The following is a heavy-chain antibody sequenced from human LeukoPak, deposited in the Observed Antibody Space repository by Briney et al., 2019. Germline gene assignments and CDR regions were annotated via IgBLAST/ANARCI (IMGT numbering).Heavy chain of an antibody. D-gene: IGHD4-17*01. V-gene: IGHV1-24*01. CDR1: GYTLTELS. CDR3: ATGPQDYGDLDY. J-gene: IGHJ4*02. CDR2: FDPEDGET. Sequence: ASVKVSCKVSGYTLTELSMHWVRQAPGEGLEWMGGFDPEDGETIYAQKFQGRVTMTEDTSTDTAYMELSSLRSEDTAVYYCATGPQDYGDLDYWGQGTLVTVSS.